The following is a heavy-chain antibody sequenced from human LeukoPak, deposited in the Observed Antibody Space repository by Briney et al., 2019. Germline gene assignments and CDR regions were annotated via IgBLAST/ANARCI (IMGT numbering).Heavy chain of an antibody. CDR1: GYTLTKLS. CDR2: FDPEDGET. V-gene: IGHV1-24*01. D-gene: IGHD1-26*01. CDR3: ARDGPIVGATTCLGY. Sequence: ASVKVSCKVSGYTLTKLSMHWVRLTPGEGLQWMGGFDPEDGETTYAQKFRGRVTMTEDTSTDTAYMELSSLRSEDTAVYYCARDGPIVGATTCLGYWGQGTLVTVSS. J-gene: IGHJ4*02.